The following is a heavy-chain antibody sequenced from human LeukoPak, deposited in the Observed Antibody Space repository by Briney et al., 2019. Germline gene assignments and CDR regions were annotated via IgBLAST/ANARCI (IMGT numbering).Heavy chain of an antibody. CDR1: GGSISSYY. CDR3: ARVVYSYGPPVCYFDY. CDR2: IYYSGST. J-gene: IGHJ4*02. V-gene: IGHV4-59*01. D-gene: IGHD5-18*01. Sequence: SETLSLTCTVSGGSISSYYWSWIRQPPGKGLEWIGYIYYSGSTNYTPSLKSRITISVDTSRNQFSLKLNSVTAADTAVYYCARVVYSYGPPVCYFDYWGQGTLVTVSS.